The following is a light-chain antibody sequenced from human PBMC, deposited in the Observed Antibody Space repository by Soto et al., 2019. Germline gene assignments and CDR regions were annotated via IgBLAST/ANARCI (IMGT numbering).Light chain of an antibody. CDR1: QAIRNS. Sequence: DIQMTQSPSSLSASVGDRVTITCRASQAIRNSLAWYQQKPGEVPTLLMYAASTLQSGVPSRFSGSGSGTDFTLTISSLQPEDVATYYCQKYFSAPWTFGQGTKVDIK. J-gene: IGKJ1*01. CDR2: AAS. V-gene: IGKV1-27*01. CDR3: QKYFSAPWT.